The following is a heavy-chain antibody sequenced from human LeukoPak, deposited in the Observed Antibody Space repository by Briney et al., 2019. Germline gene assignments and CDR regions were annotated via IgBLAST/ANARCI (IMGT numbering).Heavy chain of an antibody. J-gene: IGHJ4*02. D-gene: IGHD6-19*01. CDR2: IIPILGLA. CDR3: AGPASGWVSLDY. V-gene: IGHV1-69*02. Sequence: GASVKVSCKASGGTFSTYTVSWVRQAPGQGLEWMGRIIPILGLADYAQKFQGRVTITADKSTTTAYMELSSLRSEDTAVYYCAGPASGWVSLDYWGQGTLVTVSS. CDR1: GGTFSTYT.